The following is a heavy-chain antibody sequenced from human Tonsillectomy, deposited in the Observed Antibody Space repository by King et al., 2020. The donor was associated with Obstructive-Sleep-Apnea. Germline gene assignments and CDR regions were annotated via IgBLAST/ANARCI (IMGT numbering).Heavy chain of an antibody. CDR2: ISSSSSTI. Sequence: AQLVQSGGGLVQPGGSLRLSCAASGFTFSSYSMNWVRQAPGKGLEWVSYISSSSSTIYYADSVKGRFTISRDNAKNSLYLQMNSLRAEDTAVYYCAREWVEWLSDYWGQGTLVTVSS. CDR3: AREWVEWLSDY. V-gene: IGHV3-48*01. CDR1: GFTFSSYS. J-gene: IGHJ4*02. D-gene: IGHD5-12*01.